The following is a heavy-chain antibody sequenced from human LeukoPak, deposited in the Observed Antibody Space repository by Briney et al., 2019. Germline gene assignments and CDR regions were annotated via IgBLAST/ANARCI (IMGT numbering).Heavy chain of an antibody. CDR2: IKSTTDGGTT. Sequence: GGSLRLSCAASGFSFSSYGMHWVRQAPGKGLEWVGRIKSTTDGGTTDYVAPVKGRFTISKHDSKNTLYLRMNSLKTEDTAVYYCATDLVGGSLLSGAFDIWGQGTMVTVSS. J-gene: IGHJ3*02. CDR3: ATDLVGGSLLSGAFDI. D-gene: IGHD2-15*01. V-gene: IGHV3-15*01. CDR1: GFSFSSYG.